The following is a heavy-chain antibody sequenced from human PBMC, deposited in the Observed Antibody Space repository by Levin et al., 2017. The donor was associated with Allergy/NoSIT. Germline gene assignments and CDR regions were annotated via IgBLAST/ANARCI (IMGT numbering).Heavy chain of an antibody. CDR3: AIRISAWYFDY. CDR1: GFTFSTYA. V-gene: IGHV3-23*01. D-gene: IGHD6-19*01. CDR2: ISDTGGGT. J-gene: IGHJ4*02. Sequence: LSLTCAASGFTFSTYAMSWVRQAPGEGLEWVSGISDTGGGTYYSDSVKGRFTISRDNSKNTLYLQMNSLRAEDTAIYYCAIRISAWYFDYWGQGTLVTVSS.